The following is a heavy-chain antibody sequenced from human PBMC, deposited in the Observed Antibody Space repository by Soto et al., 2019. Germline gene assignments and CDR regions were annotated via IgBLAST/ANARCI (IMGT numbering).Heavy chain of an antibody. J-gene: IGHJ4*02. CDR2: IYYSGST. V-gene: IGHV4-59*01. D-gene: IGHD4-17*01. CDR3: ARAQTTVTTTDYFDY. Sequence: SETLSLTCTVSGGSISSYYWSWIRQPPGKGLEWIGYIYYSGSTNYDPSLKSRVTISVDTSKNQFSLKPSSVTAADTAVYYCARAQTTVTTTDYFDYWGQGTLVTVSS. CDR1: GGSISSYY.